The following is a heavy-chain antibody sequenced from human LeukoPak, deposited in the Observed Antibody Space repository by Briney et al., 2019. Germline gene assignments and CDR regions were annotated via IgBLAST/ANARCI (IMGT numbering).Heavy chain of an antibody. CDR2: IIPILGIA. CDR1: GGTFSSYA. CDR3: ASSGSGSYYSLAFGY. J-gene: IGHJ4*02. V-gene: IGHV1-69*04. Sequence: ASVKVSCKASGGTFSSYAISWVRQAPGQGLEWMGRIIPILGIANYAQKFQGRVTITADKSTCTAYMELSSLRSEDTAVYYCASSGSGSYYSLAFGYWGQGTLVTVSS. D-gene: IGHD3-10*01.